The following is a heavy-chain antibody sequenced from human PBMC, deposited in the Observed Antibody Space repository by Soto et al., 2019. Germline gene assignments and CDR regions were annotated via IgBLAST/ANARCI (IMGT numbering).Heavy chain of an antibody. D-gene: IGHD3-3*01. CDR2: IYYSGST. Sequence: PSETLSLPCTVSGGSISSHYWSWIRQPPGKGLEWIGYIYYSGSTNYNPSLKSRVTISVDTSKNQFSLKLSSVTAADTAVYYCARRFAFDIWGQGTMVTVS. CDR1: GGSISSHY. CDR3: ARRFAFDI. J-gene: IGHJ3*02. V-gene: IGHV4-59*11.